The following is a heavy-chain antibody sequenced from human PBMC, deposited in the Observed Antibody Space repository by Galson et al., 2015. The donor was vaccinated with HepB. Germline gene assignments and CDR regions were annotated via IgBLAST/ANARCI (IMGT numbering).Heavy chain of an antibody. V-gene: IGHV1-69*06. J-gene: IGHJ6*03. CDR2: IIPIFGTA. CDR3: ATCRYSGSPGHYCMDV. CDR1: GGTFSSYA. Sequence: SVKVSCKASGGTFSSYAISWVRQAPGQGLEWMGGIIPIFGTANYAQKFQGRVTITADKSTSTAYMELSSLRSEDTAVYYCATCRYSGSPGHYCMDVWGKGATVTVSS. D-gene: IGHD1-26*01.